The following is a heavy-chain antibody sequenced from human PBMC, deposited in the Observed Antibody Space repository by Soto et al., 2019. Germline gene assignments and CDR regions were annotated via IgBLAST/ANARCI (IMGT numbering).Heavy chain of an antibody. CDR2: IYYSGST. J-gene: IGHJ6*02. CDR1: GGSISSSNYY. CDR3: ARGLYYGSGSYYSNGMDV. Sequence: LSLTCTVSGGSISSSNYYWGWIRQPPGKGLEWIGNIYYSGSTYYNPSLKSRVTISVDTSKNQFSLNLSSVTAADTAVYFCARGLYYGSGSYYSNGMDVWGQGTTVTVSS. D-gene: IGHD3-10*01. V-gene: IGHV4-39*01.